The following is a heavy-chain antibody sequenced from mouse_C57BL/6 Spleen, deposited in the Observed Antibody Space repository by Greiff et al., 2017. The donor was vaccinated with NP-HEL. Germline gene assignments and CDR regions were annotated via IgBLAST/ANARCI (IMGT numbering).Heavy chain of an antibody. J-gene: IGHJ1*03. CDR2: INPNNGGT. CDR1: GYTFTDYY. Sequence: EVQLQQSGPELVKPGASVKISCKASGYTFTDYYMNWVKQSHGKSLEWIGDINPNNGGTSYNQKFKGKATLTVDKSSSTAYMELRSLTSEDSAVYYCARWGMISPYWYFDVWGTGTTVTVSS. D-gene: IGHD2-4*01. CDR3: ARWGMISPYWYFDV. V-gene: IGHV1-26*01.